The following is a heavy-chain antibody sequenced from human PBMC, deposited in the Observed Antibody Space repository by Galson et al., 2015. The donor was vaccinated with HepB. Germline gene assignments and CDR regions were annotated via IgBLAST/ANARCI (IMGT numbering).Heavy chain of an antibody. CDR1: GFTFSSYS. CDR3: ARDQRYSSSWYNY. J-gene: IGHJ4*02. D-gene: IGHD6-13*01. CDR2: ISSSSSYI. V-gene: IGHV3-21*01. Sequence: SLRLSCAASGFTFSSYSMNWVRQAPGKGLEWVSSISSSSSYIYYADSVKGRFTISRDNAKNSLYLQMNSLRAEDTAVYYCARDQRYSSSWYNYWGQGTLVTVSS.